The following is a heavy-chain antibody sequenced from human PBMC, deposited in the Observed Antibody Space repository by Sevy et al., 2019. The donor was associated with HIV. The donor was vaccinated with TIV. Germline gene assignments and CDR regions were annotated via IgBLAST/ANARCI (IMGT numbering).Heavy chain of an antibody. CDR3: SKAPGRYVDIYMIV. D-gene: IGHD5-12*01. CDR2: FNNNGGDT. Sequence: GGSLRLSCAASGFTFSSYAMTWVRQAPGRGLEWVSAFNNNGGDTHYADSVKGRFTISRDNSMNTLYLQMNSLRVEDTAVYYCSKAPGRYVDIYMIVWGQGTLVTVSS. J-gene: IGHJ4*02. CDR1: GFTFSSYA. V-gene: IGHV3-23*01.